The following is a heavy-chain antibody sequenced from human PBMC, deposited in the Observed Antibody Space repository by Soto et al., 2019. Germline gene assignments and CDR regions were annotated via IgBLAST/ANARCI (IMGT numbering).Heavy chain of an antibody. D-gene: IGHD6-13*01. V-gene: IGHV4-34*01. Sequence: SETLSLTCAVYGGSFSGYYWSWIRQPPGKGLEWIGEINHSGSTNYNPSLKSRVTISVDTSKNQFSLKLSSVTAADTAVYYCARAAGRSYYYYYYMEVWGKGTTVTVSS. CDR1: GGSFSGYY. J-gene: IGHJ6*03. CDR2: INHSGST. CDR3: ARAAGRSYYYYYYMEV.